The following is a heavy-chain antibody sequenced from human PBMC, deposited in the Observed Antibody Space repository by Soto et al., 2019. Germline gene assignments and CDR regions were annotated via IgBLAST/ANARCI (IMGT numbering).Heavy chain of an antibody. V-gene: IGHV3-30*18. Sequence: GGSLRLSSAASGFTFSSYGMPWVRQAPGKGLEWVAVISYDGSNKYYADSVKGRFTISRDNSKNTLYLQMNSLRAEDTAVYYCAKDLHRYYDILTGSNYYYGMDVWGQGTTVTVSS. CDR2: ISYDGSNK. CDR3: AKDLHRYYDILTGSNYYYGMDV. CDR1: GFTFSSYG. J-gene: IGHJ6*02. D-gene: IGHD3-9*01.